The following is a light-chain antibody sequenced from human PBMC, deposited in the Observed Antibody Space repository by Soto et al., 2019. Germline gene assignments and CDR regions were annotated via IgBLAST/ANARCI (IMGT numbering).Light chain of an antibody. CDR3: QSYDSTLSGSGV. V-gene: IGLV1-40*01. J-gene: IGLJ1*01. CDR1: GWNVGAGYN. CDR2: HNR. Sequence: QSLLTQPPAVSGAPGHMGTVSWAGGGWNVGAGYNTHSGEHLPETAPELLIYHNRNRPSGVPDRSSGSTSGTSASLAITGLQAEDEADYYCQSYDSTLSGSGVFGTGTKVTVL.